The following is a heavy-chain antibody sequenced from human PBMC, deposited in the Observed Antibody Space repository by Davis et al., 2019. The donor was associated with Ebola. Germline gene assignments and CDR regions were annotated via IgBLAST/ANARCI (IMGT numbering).Heavy chain of an antibody. CDR2: IYYSGGT. D-gene: IGHD3-22*01. J-gene: IGHJ6*03. V-gene: IGHV4-31*02. Sequence: SCTVSGGSISRGGSYWTWIRQHPGKGLEWIGYIYYSGGTYYKPSLKSRVTISLDTSKNQFSLNLYSVTAADTAVYYCARDLRYDSSGYDYYFYMDVWGKGTTVTVSS. CDR1: GGSISRGGSY. CDR3: ARDLRYDSSGYDYYFYMDV.